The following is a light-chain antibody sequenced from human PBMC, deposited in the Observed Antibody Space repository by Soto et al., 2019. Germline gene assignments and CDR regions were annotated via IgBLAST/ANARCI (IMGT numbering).Light chain of an antibody. V-gene: IGLV2-23*01. CDR2: GGS. CDR1: SSDVGSYNL. CDR3: CSYASSGTYV. J-gene: IGLJ1*01. Sequence: QSALTQPASVSGSPGQSITISCTGTSSDVGSYNLVSWYQQHPGKAPKLMIYGGSKRPSGISSRFSGSKSGNTASLTISGLQAEDEADFYCCSYASSGTYVFGTGTKLTVL.